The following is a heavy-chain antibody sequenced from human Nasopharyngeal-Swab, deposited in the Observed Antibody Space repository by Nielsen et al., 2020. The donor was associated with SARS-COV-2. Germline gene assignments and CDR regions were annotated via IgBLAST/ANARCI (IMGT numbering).Heavy chain of an antibody. CDR2: INHSGST. J-gene: IGHJ4*02. CDR1: GGSFSGYY. Sequence: GSLRLSCAVYGGSFSGYYWSWIRQPPGKGLEWIGEINHSGSTNYNPSLKGRVTISVDTSKNQFSLKLSSVTAADTAVYYCARGLGQYYYDSSGYYFFDYWGQGTLVTVSS. CDR3: ARGLGQYYYDSSGYYFFDY. V-gene: IGHV4-34*01. D-gene: IGHD3-22*01.